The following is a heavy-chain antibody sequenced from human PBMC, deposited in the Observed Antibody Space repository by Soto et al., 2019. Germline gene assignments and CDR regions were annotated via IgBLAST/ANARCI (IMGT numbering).Heavy chain of an antibody. V-gene: IGHV1-69*06. CDR1: GGTFSSYA. J-gene: IGHJ5*02. CDR3: ARLTPYCSSASCYNNNWFDP. CDR2: IIPISGTA. D-gene: IGHD2-2*02. Sequence: QVQLVQSGAEVKKPGSSVKVSCKASGGTFSSYAISWVRQAPGQGLEWMGGIIPISGTANYAQKFQGRVTITADKSTSTAYMELSSRRSEDTAVYYCARLTPYCSSASCYNNNWFDPGGQGTLFTISS.